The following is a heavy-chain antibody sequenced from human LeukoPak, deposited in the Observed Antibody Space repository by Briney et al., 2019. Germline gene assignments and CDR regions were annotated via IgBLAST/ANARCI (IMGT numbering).Heavy chain of an antibody. J-gene: IGHJ3*02. CDR3: AKQVASSGWYRGAFDI. CDR1: GGSISSYS. D-gene: IGHD6-19*01. V-gene: IGHV4-4*09. CDR2: IYTSGST. Sequence: SETLSLTCTVSGGSISSYSWNWIRQPPGKGLEWIGYIYTSGSTAYNPSLKSRVTMSLDTSKNQFSLHLTSVTAADTAVYYCAKQVASSGWYRGAFDIWGQGTMVTVSS.